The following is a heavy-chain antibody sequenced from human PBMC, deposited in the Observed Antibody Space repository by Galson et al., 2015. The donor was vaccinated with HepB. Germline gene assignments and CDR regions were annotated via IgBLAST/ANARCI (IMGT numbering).Heavy chain of an antibody. CDR2: ISGSGGWT. CDR3: AKGSGETWYYFDT. CDR1: GLSFSHYA. V-gene: IGHV3-23*01. D-gene: IGHD2-15*01. Sequence: SLRLSCAGSGLSFSHYAMSWVRQAPGEGLEWIAAISGSGGWTYYADCAKDRFTISRDSSKSTLFLQVNSLGAEGTAIYYCAKGSGETWYYFDTWGQGTLVTVSS. J-gene: IGHJ4*02.